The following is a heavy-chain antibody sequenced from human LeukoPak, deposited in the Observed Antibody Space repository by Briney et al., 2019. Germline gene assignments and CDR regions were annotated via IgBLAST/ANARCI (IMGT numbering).Heavy chain of an antibody. V-gene: IGHV4-34*01. CDR3: ARGGLIVVVPAAIGHYYYGMDV. D-gene: IGHD2-2*02. Sequence: PSETLSLTCAVYGGSFSDYYWSWIRQPPGRGLEWIGEINHSGSTNYNPSLKSRVTISVDTSKNQFSLKLSSVTAADTAVYYCARGGLIVVVPAAIGHYYYGMDVWGQGTTVTVSS. J-gene: IGHJ6*02. CDR1: GGSFSDYY. CDR2: INHSGST.